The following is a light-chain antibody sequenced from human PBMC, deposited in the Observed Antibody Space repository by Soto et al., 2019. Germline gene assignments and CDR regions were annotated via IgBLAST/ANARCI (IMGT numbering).Light chain of an antibody. CDR1: QSLSISY. CDR2: AAS. CDR3: QQYVNSPGA. V-gene: IGKV3-20*01. Sequence: EIVLTETRGNLSLSRGEGATLSCRASQSLSISYLAWYQHKPGQAPKLLIYAASSRAAGIPDRFSGSGSGTDFTRSISRLEPEDFAVDYCQQYVNSPGAFGQGTRLEIK. J-gene: IGKJ5*01.